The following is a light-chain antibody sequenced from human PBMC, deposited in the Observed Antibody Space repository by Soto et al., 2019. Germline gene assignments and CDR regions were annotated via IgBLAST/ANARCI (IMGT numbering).Light chain of an antibody. V-gene: IGKV3-20*01. CDR2: GAS. CDR3: KQYGSSPVFT. J-gene: IGKJ3*01. Sequence: EIVLTQSPGTLSLSPGERATLSCRASQSVSSSYLAWYQQKPGQAPRLLIYGASSRATGIPARCSGSGSGTDFTLTISRLEPEDSAVYYCKQYGSSPVFTFCPGTNVDIQ. CDR1: QSVSSSY.